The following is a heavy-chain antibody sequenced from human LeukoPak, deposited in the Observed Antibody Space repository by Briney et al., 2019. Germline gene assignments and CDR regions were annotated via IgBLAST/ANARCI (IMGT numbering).Heavy chain of an antibody. D-gene: IGHD5-24*01. CDR3: APGGDGYNPAYFQH. Sequence: GRSLRLSCAASGFTFSAYGMHWVRQAPGKGLEWVAIVSYDGSNKYYADSVKGRFTISRDNSKNTLYLQMNSLRSEDTAVYYCAPGGDGYNPAYFQHWGQGTLVTVSS. V-gene: IGHV3-30*03. CDR1: GFTFSAYG. CDR2: VSYDGSNK. J-gene: IGHJ1*01.